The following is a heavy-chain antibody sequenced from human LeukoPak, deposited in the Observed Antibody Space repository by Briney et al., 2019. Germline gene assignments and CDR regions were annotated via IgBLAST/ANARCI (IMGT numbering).Heavy chain of an antibody. CDR3: ARGASVVAGNDNAFDI. J-gene: IGHJ3*02. Sequence: GGSLRLSCAASGFTFSSYSMNWVRQAPGKGLEWVSSISTSSSYIYYADSVKGRFTISRDNAKKSQYLQMNSLRADDTAGYYCARGASVVAGNDNAFDIWGQGTMVTVSS. D-gene: IGHD6-19*01. CDR2: ISTSSSYI. V-gene: IGHV3-21*01. CDR1: GFTFSSYS.